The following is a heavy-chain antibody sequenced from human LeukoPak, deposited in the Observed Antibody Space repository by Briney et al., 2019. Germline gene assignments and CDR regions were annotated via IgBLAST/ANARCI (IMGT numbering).Heavy chain of an antibody. CDR1: GFTFSGSA. V-gene: IGHV3-73*01. CDR2: IRSKANSYAT. Sequence: GGTLRLSCAASGFTFSGSAMHWVRQASGKGLEWVGRIRSKANSYATAYAASVKGRFTISSDDSKHPAYLQMNSLETDDTAVYYFTTRNLYSSSWYLDRWGQGTLASVCS. J-gene: IGHJ5*02. CDR3: TTRNLYSSSWYLDR. D-gene: IGHD6-13*01.